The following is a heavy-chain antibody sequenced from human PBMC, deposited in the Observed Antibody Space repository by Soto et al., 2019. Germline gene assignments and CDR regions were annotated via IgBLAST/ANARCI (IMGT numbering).Heavy chain of an antibody. CDR3: ARTFYCSGGSCTNPYFDY. D-gene: IGHD2-15*01. J-gene: IGHJ4*02. V-gene: IGHV4-31*03. CDR1: GGSISSGGYY. CDR2: IYYSGST. Sequence: SETLSLTCTVSGGSISSGGYYWSWIRQHPGKGLEWIGYIYYSGSTYYNPSLKSRVTISVDTSKNQFSLKLSSVTAADTAVYYCARTFYCSGGSCTNPYFDYWGQGTLVTVSS.